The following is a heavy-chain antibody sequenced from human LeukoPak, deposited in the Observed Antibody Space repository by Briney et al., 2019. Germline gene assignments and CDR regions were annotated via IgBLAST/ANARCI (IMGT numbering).Heavy chain of an antibody. CDR2: INHGGST. V-gene: IGHV4-34*01. CDR3: ARGLSSXXXDY. Sequence: PSETLSLTCAVYGGSFSGYYWSWIRQPPGKGLEWIGEINHGGSTNYNPSLKSRVTISVDTSKNQFSLKLSSVTAADTAVYYCARGLSSXXXDYWGQGTLVTVSS. D-gene: IGHD6-13*01. J-gene: IGHJ4*02. CDR1: GGSFSGYY.